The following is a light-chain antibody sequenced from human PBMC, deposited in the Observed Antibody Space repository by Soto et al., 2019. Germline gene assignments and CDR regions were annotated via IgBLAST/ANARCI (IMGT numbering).Light chain of an antibody. V-gene: IGLV2-14*01. CDR2: EVS. CDR1: SSDVGGYNY. Sequence: QLVLTQPASVSGSPGQSITIPCTGTSSDVGGYNYVSWYQQHPGKAPKLMIYEVSNRPSGVSNRFSGSKSGNTASLTISGLQAEDEADYYCSSYTSSSTLLVFGGGTKLTVL. CDR3: SSYTSSSTLLV. J-gene: IGLJ2*01.